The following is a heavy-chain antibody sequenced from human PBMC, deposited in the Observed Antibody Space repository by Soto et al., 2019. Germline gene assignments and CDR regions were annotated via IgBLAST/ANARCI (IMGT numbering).Heavy chain of an antibody. CDR2: INSDGSST. CDR3: VRTSLVVAAATREDY. Sequence: EVQLVESGGGLVQPGGSLRLSCAASGFTFSSYWMHWFRQAPGKGLVWVSRINSDGSSTSYADSVKGRFTISRDNAKNTLYLQMTRLRAEDTAVYYCVRTSLVVAAATREDYWGQGTLVTVSS. J-gene: IGHJ4*02. V-gene: IGHV3-74*01. CDR1: GFTFSSYW. D-gene: IGHD2-15*01.